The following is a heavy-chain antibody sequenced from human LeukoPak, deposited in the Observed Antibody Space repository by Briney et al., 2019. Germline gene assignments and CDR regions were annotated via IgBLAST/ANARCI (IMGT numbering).Heavy chain of an antibody. CDR1: GYTFTGYY. CDR3: ATKFPFWFDP. D-gene: IGHD2-21*01. V-gene: IGHV1-24*01. CDR2: FDPEDGET. J-gene: IGHJ5*02. Sequence: ASVKVSCKASGYTFTGYYMHWVRQAPGKGLEWMGGFDPEDGETIYAQKFQGRVTMTEDTSTDTAYMELSSLRSEDTAVYYCATKFPFWFDPWGQGTLVTVSS.